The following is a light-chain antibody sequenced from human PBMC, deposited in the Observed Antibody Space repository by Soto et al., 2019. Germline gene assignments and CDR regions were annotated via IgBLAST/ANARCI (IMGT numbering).Light chain of an antibody. Sequence: EIVMTQSPATLSVSPGERATLSCRASQSVSNDLAWYQQKPGQAPRLLMYGASTRATGIPARFSGSGSGTEFTLTISSLQSEDFAVYYCQQYNNWPGITFGPGTKVDIK. CDR1: QSVSND. V-gene: IGKV3-15*01. CDR3: QQYNNWPGIT. J-gene: IGKJ3*01. CDR2: GAS.